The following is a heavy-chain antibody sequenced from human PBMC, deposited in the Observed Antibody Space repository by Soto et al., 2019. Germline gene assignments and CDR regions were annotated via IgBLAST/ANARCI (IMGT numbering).Heavy chain of an antibody. V-gene: IGHV4-31*03. CDR3: ARGSDDFWSGSVDY. CDR1: GGSISSGGYY. J-gene: IGHJ4*02. D-gene: IGHD3-3*01. CDR2: IYYSGST. Sequence: SETLSLTCTVSGGSISSGGYYWSWIRQHPGKGLEWIGYIYYSGSTYYNPSLKSRVTISVDTSKNQFSLKLSSVTAADTAVYYCARGSDDFWSGSVDYWGQGTLVTVSS.